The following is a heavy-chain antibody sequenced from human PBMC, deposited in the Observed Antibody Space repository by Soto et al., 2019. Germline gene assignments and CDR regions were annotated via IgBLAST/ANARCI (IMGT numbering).Heavy chain of an antibody. D-gene: IGHD2-21*02. Sequence: QLQLQESGPGLVKPSETLSLTCSVSGGSISSSSNFWGWIRQPPGKGLEWIGSIYYSVSTYYNPSLMSRVTVSVDPSKNQFSLKLSSVTAADTAVYYCARHPSDFWFDPWGQGTLVTVSS. CDR3: ARHPSDFWFDP. CDR1: GGSISSSSNF. CDR2: IYYSVST. V-gene: IGHV4-39*01. J-gene: IGHJ5*02.